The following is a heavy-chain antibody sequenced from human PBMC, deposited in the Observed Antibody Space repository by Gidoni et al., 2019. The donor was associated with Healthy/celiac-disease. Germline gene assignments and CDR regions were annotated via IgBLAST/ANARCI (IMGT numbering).Heavy chain of an antibody. D-gene: IGHD6-6*01. CDR2: IHTNTGNS. J-gene: IGHJ6*03. V-gene: IGHV7-4-1*02. CDR1: GYTFPSCA. Sequence: VQLVQSGSELPKPGASVKVSCQASGYTFPSCAINWVRQAPGKGLEWMGWIHTNTGNSTYAQGFTGRFVFSLHTSDSTAYLQISSLKAEDTDVYDCAREHQDDSSSSYYYYYYMDVWGKGTTVTVSS. CDR3: AREHQDDSSSSYYYYYYMDV.